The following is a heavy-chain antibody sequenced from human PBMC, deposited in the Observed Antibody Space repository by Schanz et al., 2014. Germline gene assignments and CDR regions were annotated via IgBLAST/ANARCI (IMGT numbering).Heavy chain of an antibody. CDR1: GFPFSSYA. V-gene: IGHV3-30*04. D-gene: IGHD5-12*01. CDR3: ARGGRGGYPGRAFDI. J-gene: IGHJ3*02. CDR2: TSSDGSLK. Sequence: QVQLVESGGGVFQPGRSLRLSCAASGFPFSSYAVHWVRQAPDKGLVWVAVTSSDGSLKYYADSVKGRFTISRDNSRDTVYLQMNSLRGEDTAVYYCARGGRGGYPGRAFDIWGQGTMVTASS.